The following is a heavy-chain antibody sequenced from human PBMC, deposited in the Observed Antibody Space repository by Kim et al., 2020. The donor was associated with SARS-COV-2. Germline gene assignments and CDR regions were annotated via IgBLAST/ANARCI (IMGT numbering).Heavy chain of an antibody. Sequence: SETLSLTCTVSGGSISSSSYYWGWIRQPPGKGLEWIGSIYYSGSTYYNPSLKSRVTITVDTSKNQFSLKLSSVTAADTAVYYCARVYGSSWYYFDYWGQGTLVTVSS. CDR1: GGSISSSSYY. J-gene: IGHJ4*02. V-gene: IGHV4-39*01. D-gene: IGHD6-13*01. CDR2: IYYSGST. CDR3: ARVYGSSWYYFDY.